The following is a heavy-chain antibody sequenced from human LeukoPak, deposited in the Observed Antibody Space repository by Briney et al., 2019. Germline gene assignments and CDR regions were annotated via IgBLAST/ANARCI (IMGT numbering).Heavy chain of an antibody. D-gene: IGHD3-9*01. Sequence: GGSLRLSCAASGFTFSSYAMSWVRQAPGKGLEWVSAISGSGGSTYYADSVKGRFTISRDNSKNTLYLQMNSLRAEDTAVYYCAAPDYDILTGYSVDFNYWGQGTLVTVSS. V-gene: IGHV3-23*01. CDR2: ISGSGGST. J-gene: IGHJ4*02. CDR1: GFTFSSYA. CDR3: AAPDYDILTGYSVDFNY.